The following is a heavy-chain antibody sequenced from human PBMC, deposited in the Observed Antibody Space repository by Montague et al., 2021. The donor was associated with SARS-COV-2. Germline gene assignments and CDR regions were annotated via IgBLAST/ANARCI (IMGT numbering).Heavy chain of an antibody. J-gene: IGHJ4*02. CDR2: SDYSGGT. Sequence: SETLSLTCTVSGGSISSYYWSWIRQSPGKGLEWIGYSDYSGGTNYNPSLKSRGTISVDTSKNQFSLKLNSVTAANTAVYYCARGFDYWGQGTLVTVSS. CDR1: GGSISSYY. CDR3: ARGFDY. V-gene: IGHV4-59*01.